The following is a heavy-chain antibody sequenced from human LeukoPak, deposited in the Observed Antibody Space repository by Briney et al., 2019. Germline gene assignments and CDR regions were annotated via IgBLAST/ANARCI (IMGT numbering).Heavy chain of an antibody. CDR1: GGSLSTTHW. V-gene: IGHV4-4*02. Sequence: SETLSLTCGVSGGSLSTTHWSSWVRQPPGQGLEWVGEISLTGRTNYNPSLNGRVTMSLDESSNQLPLNLPSVTPADTSKYYCSREIGAFCPFGYWGQGTLVIVPS. CDR3: SREIGAFCPFGY. D-gene: IGHD3-16*01. CDR2: ISLTGRT. J-gene: IGHJ4*02.